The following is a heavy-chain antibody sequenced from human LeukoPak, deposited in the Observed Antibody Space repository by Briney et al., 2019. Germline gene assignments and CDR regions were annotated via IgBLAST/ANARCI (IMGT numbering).Heavy chain of an antibody. J-gene: IGHJ6*03. CDR3: ARAVAAAHRRIYYMDV. V-gene: IGHV4-4*02. D-gene: IGHD2-2*01. CDR1: GGSISSSNW. CDR2: IYHSGST. Sequence: SETLSLTCAVSGGSISSSNWWSWVRQPPGKGLEWIGEIYHSGSTNYNPSLKSRVTISVDKSKNQFSLKLSSVTAADTAVYYCARAVAAAHRRIYYMDVWGKGTTVTVSS.